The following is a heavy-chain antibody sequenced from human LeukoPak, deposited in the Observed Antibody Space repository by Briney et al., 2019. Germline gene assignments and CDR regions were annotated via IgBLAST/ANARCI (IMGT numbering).Heavy chain of an antibody. Sequence: GASLRLSCEASGFTFSSYGMRWVRQAPGKGPEWVAFILYDGRDKYYADSVKGRFSISRDNSKSTLYLQMNSLRVEDTAVYYCARDTAWYTAHYYIDVWGKGTTVTVSS. CDR3: ARDTAWYTAHYYIDV. D-gene: IGHD2-8*01. J-gene: IGHJ6*03. V-gene: IGHV3-30*02. CDR1: GFTFSSYG. CDR2: ILYDGRDK.